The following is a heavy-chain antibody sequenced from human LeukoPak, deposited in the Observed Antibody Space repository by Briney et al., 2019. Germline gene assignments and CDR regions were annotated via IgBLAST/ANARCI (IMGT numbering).Heavy chain of an antibody. CDR3: AKANRGYSSGWFPSDYYGMDV. V-gene: IGHV3-23*01. Sequence: GGSLRLSCAASGFTSSSYGMHWVRQAPGKGLEWVSAISGSGGSTYYADSVKGRFTISRDNSKNTLYLQMNSLRAEDTAVYYCAKANRGYSSGWFPSDYYGMDVWGQGTTVTVSS. CDR2: ISGSGGST. J-gene: IGHJ6*02. CDR1: GFTSSSYG. D-gene: IGHD6-19*01.